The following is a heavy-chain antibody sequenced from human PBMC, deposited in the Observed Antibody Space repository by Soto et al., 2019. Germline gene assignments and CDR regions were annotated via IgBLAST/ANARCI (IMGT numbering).Heavy chain of an antibody. CDR1: GFTFSGSA. Sequence: PGGSLRLSCAASGFTFSGSAMHWVRQASGKGLEWVGRIRSKANSYATAYAASVKGRFTISRDDSKNTAYLQMNSLKTEDTAMYYCTRQGKGTSWFDPWGQGTLVTVSS. V-gene: IGHV3-73*01. D-gene: IGHD1-1*01. J-gene: IGHJ5*02. CDR3: TRQGKGTSWFDP. CDR2: IRSKANSYAT.